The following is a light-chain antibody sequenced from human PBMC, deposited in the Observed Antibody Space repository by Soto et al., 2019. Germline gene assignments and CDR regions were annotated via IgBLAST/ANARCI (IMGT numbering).Light chain of an antibody. Sequence: QSALTQSPSASGSPGQSVTFSCTGTSSDVGGHNYVSWYQHHPGKAPKLIIYEVSKRPSGVPDRFSGSKSGNTASLTVSGLQAEDEAVYYCSSTAGNNNLVFGGGTKLTVL. V-gene: IGLV2-8*01. CDR1: SSDVGGHNY. CDR3: SSTAGNNNLV. CDR2: EVS. J-gene: IGLJ3*02.